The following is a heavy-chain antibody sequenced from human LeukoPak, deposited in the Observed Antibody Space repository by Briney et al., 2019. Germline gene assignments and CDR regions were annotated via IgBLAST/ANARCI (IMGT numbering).Heavy chain of an antibody. CDR2: ISSSSSYI. V-gene: IGHV3-21*01. J-gene: IGHJ4*02. D-gene: IGHD1-26*01. CDR1: GFTFSNYN. CDR3: ARGGVGATDLDY. Sequence: PGGSLRLSCAASGFTFSNYNMNWVRQAPGKGLEWVSSISSSSSYIYYADSVKGRFTISRDNAKNSLYLQMNSLRAEDTAVYYCARGGVGATDLDYWGQGTLVTVSS.